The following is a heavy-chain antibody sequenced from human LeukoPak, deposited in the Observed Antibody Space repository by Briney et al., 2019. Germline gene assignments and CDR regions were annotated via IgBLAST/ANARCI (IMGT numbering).Heavy chain of an antibody. V-gene: IGHV1-18*01. Sequence: ASVKVPCKASGYTFTNYAISWVRRAPGQGLEWMGRISAYSGNTNYAQKLQGRVTMTTATSTSTAYMELRSLRSDDTAVYFCARGRDYYGSSDYPDPTYFDYWGQGTLVTVSS. CDR3: ARGRDYYGSSDYPDPTYFDY. J-gene: IGHJ4*02. D-gene: IGHD3-22*01. CDR1: GYTFTNYA. CDR2: ISAYSGNT.